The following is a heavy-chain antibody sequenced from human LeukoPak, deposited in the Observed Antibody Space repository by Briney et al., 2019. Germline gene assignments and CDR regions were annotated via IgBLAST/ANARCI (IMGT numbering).Heavy chain of an antibody. D-gene: IGHD3-10*01. J-gene: IGHJ5*02. CDR1: GYTFTSSY. Sequence: ASVKVSCKASGYTFTSSYMHWVRQAPGQGLEWMGIINPSGGSTSYAQKFQGRVTMTRDMSTSTVYMELSSLRSEDTAVYYCASTITMVRGVINGWFDPWGQGTLVTVSS. CDR2: INPSGGST. V-gene: IGHV1-46*01. CDR3: ASTITMVRGVINGWFDP.